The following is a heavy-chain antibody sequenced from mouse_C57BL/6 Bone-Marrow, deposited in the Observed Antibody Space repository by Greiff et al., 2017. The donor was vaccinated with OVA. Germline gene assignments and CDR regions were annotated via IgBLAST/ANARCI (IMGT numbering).Heavy chain of an antibody. D-gene: IGHD2-3*01. CDR1: GYTFTTYP. V-gene: IGHV1-47*01. CDR2: FHPYNDDT. CDR3: ARGYDGYYLYAMDY. J-gene: IGHJ4*01. Sequence: VQLMESGAELVKPGASVKMSCKASGYTFTTYPIEWMKQNHGKSLEWIGNFHPYNDDTKYNEKFKGKATLTVEKSSSTVYLELSRLTSDDSAVYYCARGYDGYYLYAMDYWGQGTSVTVSS.